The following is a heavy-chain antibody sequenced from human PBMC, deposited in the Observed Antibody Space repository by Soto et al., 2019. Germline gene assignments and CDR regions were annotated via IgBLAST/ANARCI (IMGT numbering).Heavy chain of an antibody. Sequence: EVQLVQSGGGSVQPGGSLRLSCAASGFTFTNYWMHWVRQVPGKGLVWVSRIDGVGTGTSYSDSVRGRFTISRDNAENMLYLRMNSLRAEDTAVYYCTRVFEYWVQGTLVTVSS. CDR3: TRVFEY. CDR2: IDGVGTGT. V-gene: IGHV3-74*01. CDR1: GFTFTNYW. J-gene: IGHJ4*02.